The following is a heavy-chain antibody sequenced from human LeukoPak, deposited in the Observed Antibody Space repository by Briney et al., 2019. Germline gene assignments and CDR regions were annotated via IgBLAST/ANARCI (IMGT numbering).Heavy chain of an antibody. V-gene: IGHV3-74*01. CDR2: INSDGSST. CDR1: GFTFSSYW. CDR3: ARDQQQLPYYYYMDV. J-gene: IGHJ6*03. D-gene: IGHD6-13*01. Sequence: GGSLRLSCAASGFTFSSYWMHWVRQTPGKGLVWASRINSDGSSTSYADSVKGRFTISRDNAKNTLYLQMNSLRAEDTAVYYCARDQQQLPYYYYMDVWGKGTTVTVSS.